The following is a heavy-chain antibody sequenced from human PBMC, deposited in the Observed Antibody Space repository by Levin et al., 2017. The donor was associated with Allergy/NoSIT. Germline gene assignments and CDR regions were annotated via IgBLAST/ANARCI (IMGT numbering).Heavy chain of an antibody. CDR1: GFTFTTYA. CDR3: TGHSWGLTYFDY. Sequence: GESLKISCKASGFTFTTYAMHWVRQAPGQRLEWMGWINAGNGDTKYLQTFQGRVTITADTTASTAYMELSSLTSEDTAVYYCTGHSWGLTYFDYWGQGTLVTVSS. V-gene: IGHV1-3*01. D-gene: IGHD3-16*01. CDR2: INAGNGDT. J-gene: IGHJ4*02.